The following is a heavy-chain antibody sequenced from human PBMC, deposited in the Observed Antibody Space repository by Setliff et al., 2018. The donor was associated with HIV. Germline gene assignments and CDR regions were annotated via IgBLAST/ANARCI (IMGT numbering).Heavy chain of an antibody. D-gene: IGHD5-18*01. CDR3: AAWGPRYSYAPYFFDS. CDR2: IHTSGST. V-gene: IGHV4-61*02. Sequence: NPSETLSLTCTVSGGSISSGSYYWSWVRQPAGKGLEWIGRIHTSGSTNYNPSLKSRVTISVDASRNQFSLRLSSVTAADTAVYYCAAWGPRYSYAPYFFDSWGQGTLVTVSS. CDR1: GGSISSGSYY. J-gene: IGHJ4*02.